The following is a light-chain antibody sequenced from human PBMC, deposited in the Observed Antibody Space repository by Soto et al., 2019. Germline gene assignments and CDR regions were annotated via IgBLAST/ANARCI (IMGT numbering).Light chain of an antibody. V-gene: IGLV2-8*01. CDR2: EVS. CDR1: SGDVGGYNY. CDR3: SSYAGSNNYV. Sequence: QSVLTQPPSASGSPGQSVTISCTGTSGDVGGYNYVSWYQQHPGKAPKLMIFEVSERPSGFPDRFSASKSGNTASLTVSGLQAEDEADYYCSSYAGSNNYVFGTGTKVTVL. J-gene: IGLJ1*01.